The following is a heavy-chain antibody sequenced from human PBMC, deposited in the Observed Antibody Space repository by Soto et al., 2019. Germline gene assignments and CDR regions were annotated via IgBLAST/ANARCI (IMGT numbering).Heavy chain of an antibody. V-gene: IGHV3-21*01. CDR1: GFTFSSYS. CDR3: ARDLGYGHYFDY. CDR2: ISSSSSYI. J-gene: IGHJ4*02. D-gene: IGHD4-17*01. Sequence: GGSLRLSCAASGFTFSSYSMNWVRQAPGKGLEWVSSISSSSSYIYYADSVKGRFTISRDNAKNSLYLQMNSLRAEDSAVYYCARDLGYGHYFDYWGQGNLVTVSS.